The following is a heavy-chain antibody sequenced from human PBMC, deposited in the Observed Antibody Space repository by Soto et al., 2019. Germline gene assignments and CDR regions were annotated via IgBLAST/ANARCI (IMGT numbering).Heavy chain of an antibody. CDR1: GGTFSSYT. CDR3: AREPDSSGYLDY. Sequence: ASVKVSCKASGGTFSSYTISWVRQAPGQGLEWMGRIIPILGIANYAQKFQGRVTITADKSTSTAYMELSSLRSEDTAVYYCAREPDSSGYLDYWGQGTLVTVSS. J-gene: IGHJ4*02. V-gene: IGHV1-69*04. CDR2: IIPILGIA. D-gene: IGHD3-22*01.